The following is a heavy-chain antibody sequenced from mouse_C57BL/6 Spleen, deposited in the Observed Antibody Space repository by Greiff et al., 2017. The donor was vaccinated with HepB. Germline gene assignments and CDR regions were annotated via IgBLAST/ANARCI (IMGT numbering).Heavy chain of an antibody. V-gene: IGHV1-15*01. J-gene: IGHJ3*01. CDR1: GYTFTDYE. CDR2: IDPETGGT. Sequence: VQLQQSGAELVRPGASVTLSCKASGYTFTDYEMHWVKQTPVHGLEWIGAIDPETGGTAYNQKFKGKAILTADKSSSTAYMELLSLTSEDSAVYYCTREGLAWFAYWGQGTLVTVSA. CDR3: TREGLAWFAY.